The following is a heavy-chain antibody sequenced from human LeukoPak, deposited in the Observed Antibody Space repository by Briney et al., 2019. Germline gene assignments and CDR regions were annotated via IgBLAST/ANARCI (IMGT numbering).Heavy chain of an antibody. V-gene: IGHV3-23*01. CDR1: GFIFSSYA. D-gene: IGHD1-26*01. Sequence: GGSLRLSCAASGFIFSSYAMTWVRQPPGKGLEWVAVISGSGNAIYYADSVKGRFTISRDNSENTVSLQMNSLRAGDTAVYYCARGGSYLSAFDIWGQGTMVTVSS. CDR2: ISGSGNAI. J-gene: IGHJ3*02. CDR3: ARGGSYLSAFDI.